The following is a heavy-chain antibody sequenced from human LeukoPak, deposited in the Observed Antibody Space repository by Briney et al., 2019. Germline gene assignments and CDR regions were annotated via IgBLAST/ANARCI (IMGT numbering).Heavy chain of an antibody. J-gene: IGHJ2*01. CDR1: GGSISSSYY. D-gene: IGHD3-22*01. V-gene: IGHV4-39*01. CDR3: ARHVHSAPMIVVVVTPPYLPDFDL. CDR2: IYYSGST. Sequence: PSETLSLTCTVSGGSISSSYYWGWIRQPPGKGLEWIGSIYYSGSTYYNASLKSRVTISVDTSKNQFSLKLSSVTAADTAVYYCARHVHSAPMIVVVVTPPYLPDFDLWGRGTLVTVSS.